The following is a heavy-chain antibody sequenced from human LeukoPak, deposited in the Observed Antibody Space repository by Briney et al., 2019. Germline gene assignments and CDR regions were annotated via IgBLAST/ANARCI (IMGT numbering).Heavy chain of an antibody. V-gene: IGHV3-74*03. CDR1: GFSFSATW. CDR2: ITSDGFST. J-gene: IGHJ4*02. Sequence: GGSLRLSCAASGFSFSATWMHWVRQSPGKGLVWVARITSDGFSTTYAESVKGRFTISRDDAKNTLYLQMNSLRVEDTAIYYCARDWYHAIDYWGQGALVTVSS. CDR3: ARDWYHAIDY. D-gene: IGHD1-14*01.